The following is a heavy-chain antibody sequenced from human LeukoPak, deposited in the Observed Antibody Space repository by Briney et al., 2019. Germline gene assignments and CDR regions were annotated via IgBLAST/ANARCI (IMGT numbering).Heavy chain of an antibody. CDR1: GFIVGEYG. D-gene: IGHD1-26*01. V-gene: IGHV3-20*04. Sequence: GDSLRLSCSGSGFIVGEYGMSWVRQPPGKGLQWVAGISRRVASTGYADSVKGRFTISRDNAKNFVYLQMDRLGAEDTALYYCARIDPVGRTWGQGTLVTVPS. CDR2: ISRRVAST. CDR3: ARIDPVGRT. J-gene: IGHJ4*02.